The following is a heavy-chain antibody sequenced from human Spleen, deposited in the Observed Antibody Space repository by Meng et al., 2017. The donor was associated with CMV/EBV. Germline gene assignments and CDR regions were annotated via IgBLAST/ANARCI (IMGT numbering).Heavy chain of an antibody. CDR2: VSYDGTNK. CDR3: ASPYTGSSSSHYYYYGMDV. J-gene: IGHJ6*02. Sequence: GESLKISCAVSGFSFSSYAMHWVRQAPGKGLEWVAAVSYDGTNKYYADSVKGQFTISRDNSKNTLHLQMNSLGNEDTAVYFCASPYTGSSSSHYYYYGMDVWGQGTTVTVSS. D-gene: IGHD6-6*01. V-gene: IGHV3-30-3*01. CDR1: GFSFSSYA.